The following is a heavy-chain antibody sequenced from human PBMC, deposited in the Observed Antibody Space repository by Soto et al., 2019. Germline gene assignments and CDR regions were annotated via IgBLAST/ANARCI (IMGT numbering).Heavy chain of an antibody. CDR2: ISSSYYI. Sequence: VGSLRLSCAASGFTFSSYTMKWVRQAPGKGLEWVASISSSYYIKYADSVKGRFTISRDNAKNSLYLQMNSLRAEDTAVYYCARGDVVVLTATSKFDYWGQGTLVTVSS. V-gene: IGHV3-21*01. CDR1: GFTFSSYT. J-gene: IGHJ4*02. D-gene: IGHD2-21*02. CDR3: ARGDVVVLTATSKFDY.